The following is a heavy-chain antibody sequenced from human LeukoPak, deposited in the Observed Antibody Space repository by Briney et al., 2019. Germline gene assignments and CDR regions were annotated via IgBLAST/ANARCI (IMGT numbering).Heavy chain of an antibody. Sequence: GASVKVSCKASGYTFTSYDINWVRQATGQGLEWMGWMNPNSGNTGYAQKFQGRVTMTRNTSISTAYMELSSLRSEDTAVYYCAREGSYYDFWSGYFEAAQYNWFGPWGQGTLVTVSS. J-gene: IGHJ5*02. V-gene: IGHV1-8*01. D-gene: IGHD3-3*01. CDR3: AREGSYYDFWSGYFEAAQYNWFGP. CDR1: GYTFTSYD. CDR2: MNPNSGNT.